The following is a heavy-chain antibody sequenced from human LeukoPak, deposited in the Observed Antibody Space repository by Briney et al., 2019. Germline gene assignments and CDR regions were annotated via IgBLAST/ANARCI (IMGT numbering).Heavy chain of an antibody. CDR3: ARDPFPYSSGWFDY. D-gene: IGHD6-19*01. J-gene: IGHJ4*02. CDR1: GLTVDDYG. V-gene: IGHV3-20*04. CDR2: INWNGGST. Sequence: PGGSQRLSCAASGLTVDDYGMSWVRQAPGKGLEWVSGINWNGGSTGYADSVKGRFTISRDNAKNSLYLQMNSLRAEDTALYYCARDPFPYSSGWFDYWGQGTLVTVSS.